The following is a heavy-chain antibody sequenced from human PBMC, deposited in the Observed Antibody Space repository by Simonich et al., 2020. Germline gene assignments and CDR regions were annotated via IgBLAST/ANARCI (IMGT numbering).Heavy chain of an antibody. CDR3: ARVGYSNYYYYGMDV. D-gene: IGHD6-13*01. Sequence: QVQLQESGPGLVKPSETLSLTCAVSGYSISSGYYWGWIRQPPGKGLAWIGSIYHRGSTYYTPSLKRRVTISVDTSKNQFSLKLSSVTAADTAVYYCARVGYSNYYYYGMDVWGQGTTVTVSS. CDR1: GYSISSGYY. CDR2: IYHRGST. V-gene: IGHV4-38-2*01. J-gene: IGHJ6*02.